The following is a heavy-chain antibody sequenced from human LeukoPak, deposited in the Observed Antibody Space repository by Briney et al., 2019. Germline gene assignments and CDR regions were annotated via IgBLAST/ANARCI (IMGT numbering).Heavy chain of an antibody. CDR2: ISSSGSTI. CDR1: GFTFSSYE. J-gene: IGHJ3*02. Sequence: GGSLRLSCAASGFTFSSYEMNWVRQAPGKGLEWVSYISSSGSTIYYADSVKGRFTISRDNAKSSLYLQMNSLRAEDTAVYYCATLGDAFDIWGQGTMVTVSS. D-gene: IGHD7-27*01. V-gene: IGHV3-48*03. CDR3: ATLGDAFDI.